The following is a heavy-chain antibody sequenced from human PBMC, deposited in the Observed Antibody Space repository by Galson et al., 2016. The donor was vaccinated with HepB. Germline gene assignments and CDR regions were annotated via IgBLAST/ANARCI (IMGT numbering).Heavy chain of an antibody. D-gene: IGHD6-6*01. CDR1: GFTFRNYG. V-gene: IGHV3-30*18. J-gene: IGHJ6*02. CDR2: ISYDESNK. CDR3: AKMGEPLVRGVGLCRGNYNMDV. Sequence: SLRLSCAASGFTFRNYGMNWVRQAPGKGLEWVAVISYDESNKYYAESLKGRITISRDNSKNTLFLHMKSLTTEDTAVYYCAKMGEPLVRGVGLCRGNYNMDVWGQGTTVTVSS.